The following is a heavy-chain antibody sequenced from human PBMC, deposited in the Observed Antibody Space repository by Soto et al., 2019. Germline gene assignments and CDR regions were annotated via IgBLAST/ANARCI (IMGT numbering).Heavy chain of an antibody. CDR1: GGSFSGYY. J-gene: IGHJ4*02. Sequence: PSETLSLTCAVYGGSFSGYYWTWIRQPPGTGLEWIGEINHSGSTNYNPSLKSRVTISVDTSKNQFSLKLSSVTAADTAVYYCARDSRYYDILTGFHGYYFDYWGQGTLVTVSS. CDR3: ARDSRYYDILTGFHGYYFDY. CDR2: INHSGST. D-gene: IGHD3-9*01. V-gene: IGHV4-34*01.